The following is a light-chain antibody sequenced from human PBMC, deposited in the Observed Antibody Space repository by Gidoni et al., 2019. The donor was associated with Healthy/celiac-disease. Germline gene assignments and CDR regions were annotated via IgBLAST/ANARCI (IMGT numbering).Light chain of an antibody. CDR2: DAS. Sequence: EIVLTQSPATLSLSPGERPTLSCRASQSVSSYLAWYQQKPGQAPRLLIYDASNRATGIPARFSGSGSGTDFTLTISSLEPEDFAVYYCQQRSNWQYTFGQGTKLEIK. CDR1: QSVSSY. J-gene: IGKJ2*01. V-gene: IGKV3-11*01. CDR3: QQRSNWQYT.